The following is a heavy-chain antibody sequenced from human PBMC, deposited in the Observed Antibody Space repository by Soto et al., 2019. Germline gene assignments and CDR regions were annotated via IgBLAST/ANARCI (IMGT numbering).Heavy chain of an antibody. Sequence: GGSLRLSCAASGFTFSSYWMHWVRQAPGKGLVWVSRINSDGSSTSYADSVKGRFTISRDNAKNTLYLQMNSLRAEDTAVYYCARVLGAGYCSSTSCYIDPRYYGMDVWGQGTTVTVSS. CDR2: INSDGSST. J-gene: IGHJ6*02. CDR1: GFTFSSYW. V-gene: IGHV3-74*01. D-gene: IGHD2-2*02. CDR3: ARVLGAGYCSSTSCYIDPRYYGMDV.